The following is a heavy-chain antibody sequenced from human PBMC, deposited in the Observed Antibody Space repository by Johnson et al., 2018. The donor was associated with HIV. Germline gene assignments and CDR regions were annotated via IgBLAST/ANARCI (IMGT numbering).Heavy chain of an antibody. CDR1: GFTVSSNY. D-gene: IGHD2-15*01. V-gene: IGHV3-66*01. J-gene: IGHJ3*02. CDR3: ERDLVVAATFDI. CDR2: IYSGGST. Sequence: VQLVESGGGLVQPGGSLRLSCAASGFTVSSNYMSWVRQAPAQGLEWVSVIYSGGSTYYADSVKGRFTISRDNSKNTLYLQMNSLRAEDTAVYYCERDLVVAATFDIWGQGTMVTVSS.